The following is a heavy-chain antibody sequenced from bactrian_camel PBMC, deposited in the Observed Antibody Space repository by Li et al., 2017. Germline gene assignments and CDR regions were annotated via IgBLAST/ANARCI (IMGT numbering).Heavy chain of an antibody. J-gene: IGHJ4*01. V-gene: IGHV3S40*01. Sequence: DVQLVESGGGLVQPGGSLRLSCAASGFTFSIYVMTWVRQVGGKGLEWVSRIYSDGSNTYYADSVKGRFTISRDNAKRTVYLQMNSLKPEDAAMYYCAAVRRGSGYRSCRPGDAPFSYYGQGTQVTVS. D-gene: IGHD2*01. CDR1: GFTFSIYV. CDR2: IYSDGSNT.